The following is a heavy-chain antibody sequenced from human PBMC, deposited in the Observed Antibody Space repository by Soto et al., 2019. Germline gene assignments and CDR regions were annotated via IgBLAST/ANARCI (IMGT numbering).Heavy chain of an antibody. CDR3: ARDSRGYGFDY. V-gene: IGHV4-4*02. Sequence: QVQLQESGPGLVKPSGTLSLTCAVSGGSFSSDIWWSWVRQPPGKGLELIGQISQSGSTNYNPSLKSRVTILLDKSKNHFSLKLTSVTAADTAVYYCARDSRGYGFDYWGQGTLVTVSS. CDR2: ISQSGST. D-gene: IGHD4-17*01. CDR1: GGSFSSDIW. J-gene: IGHJ4*02.